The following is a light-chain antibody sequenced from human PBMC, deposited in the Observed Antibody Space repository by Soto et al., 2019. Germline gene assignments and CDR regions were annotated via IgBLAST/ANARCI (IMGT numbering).Light chain of an antibody. CDR2: GAS. J-gene: IGKJ1*01. Sequence: IVLTQSPGTLSLSPGDRATLSCRASQSISNNDLAWYQQTPGQAPRILIYGASSRATGIPDRFSGSGSATDFTLTISRLEPEDFAVYYCQQYAASPRTFGQGTKVDI. CDR1: QSISNND. V-gene: IGKV3-20*01. CDR3: QQYAASPRT.